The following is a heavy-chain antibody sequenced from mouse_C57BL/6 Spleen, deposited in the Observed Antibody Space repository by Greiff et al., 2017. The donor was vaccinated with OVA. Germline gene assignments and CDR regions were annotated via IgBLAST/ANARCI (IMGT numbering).Heavy chain of an antibody. Sequence: EVKLVESGGGLVKPGGSLKLSCAASGFTFSSYAMSWVRQTPEKRLEWVATISDGGSYTYYPDNVKGRFTISRDNAKNNLYLQMSHLKSEDTAMYYCARVRLRRDYAMDYWGQGTSVTVSS. CDR2: ISDGGSYT. V-gene: IGHV5-4*03. CDR1: GFTFSSYA. CDR3: ARVRLRRDYAMDY. J-gene: IGHJ4*01. D-gene: IGHD2-4*01.